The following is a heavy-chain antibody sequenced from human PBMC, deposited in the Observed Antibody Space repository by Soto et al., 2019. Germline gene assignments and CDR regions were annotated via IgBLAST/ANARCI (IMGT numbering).Heavy chain of an antibody. CDR1: DGSISISCYN. Sequence: QVHLQELGPGPVKPPQTLSLTCTVSDGSISISCYNWSWIRQHPGNGLEWIGYIYYSGSTYYNPSLKSRVTISVDTSQNQFSLKLSSVTAADTAVYFCARYGSGSYYPTTFDYWGQGTLVTVSS. V-gene: IGHV4-31*03. CDR3: ARYGSGSYYPTTFDY. CDR2: IYYSGST. J-gene: IGHJ4*02. D-gene: IGHD3-10*01.